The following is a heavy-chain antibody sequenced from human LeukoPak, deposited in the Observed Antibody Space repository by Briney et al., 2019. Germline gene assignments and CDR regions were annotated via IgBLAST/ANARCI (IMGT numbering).Heavy chain of an antibody. CDR3: AKETGTTGYYYYYYYMDV. D-gene: IGHD1-1*01. CDR2: IRYDGSNK. J-gene: IGHJ6*03. CDR1: GFTFSSYG. Sequence: PGGSLRLSCAASGFTFSSYGMHLVRQAPGKGLEGVAFIRYDGSNKYYADSVKGRFTISRDNSKNTLYLQMNSLRAEDTAVYYCAKETGTTGYYYYYYYMDVWGKGTTVTVSS. V-gene: IGHV3-30*02.